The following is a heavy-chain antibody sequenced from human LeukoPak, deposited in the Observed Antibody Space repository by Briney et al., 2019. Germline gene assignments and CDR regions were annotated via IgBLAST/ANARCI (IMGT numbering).Heavy chain of an antibody. CDR2: XXXDGGET. J-gene: IGHJ3*02. V-gene: IGHV3-7*03. Sequence: GGSLRLSCAASGFIFTTYWMTWVRQAPGKGXXXXXXXXXDGGETYYVDSVKGRFTIFRDNTKNSLYLQMINLRPEDTAMYYCASSVFSFSGSQWDPFDIWGQGTMVTVSS. CDR1: GFIFTTYW. D-gene: IGHD6-19*01. CDR3: ASSVFSFSGSQWDPFDI.